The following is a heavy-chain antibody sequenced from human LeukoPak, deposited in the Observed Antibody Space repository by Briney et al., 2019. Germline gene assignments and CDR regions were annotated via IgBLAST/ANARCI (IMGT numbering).Heavy chain of an antibody. CDR3: ARDAGTGYFDY. CDR1: GFTFSSFS. D-gene: IGHD1-1*01. Sequence: GGSLRLSCVASGFTFSSFSMNWVRQAPGKGLEWISYISASSSTMYYADSVKGRFTTSRDNAKNSLSLQINSLRDEDTAVFYCARDAGTGYFDYWGQGTLVTVSS. CDR2: ISASSSTM. V-gene: IGHV3-48*02. J-gene: IGHJ4*02.